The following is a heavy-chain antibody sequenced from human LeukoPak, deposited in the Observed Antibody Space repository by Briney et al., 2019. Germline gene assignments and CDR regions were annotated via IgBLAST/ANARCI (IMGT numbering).Heavy chain of an antibody. Sequence: GGSLRLSCAASGFTFSSYAMSGVRQAPGKGLEWVSGISWNSGSIGYADSVKGRFTISRDNAKNSLYLQMNSLRAEDTALYYCAKDHSGYSSGWYVYWGQGTLVTVSS. CDR3: AKDHSGYSSGWYVY. CDR2: ISWNSGSI. V-gene: IGHV3-9*01. CDR1: GFTFSSYA. J-gene: IGHJ4*02. D-gene: IGHD6-19*01.